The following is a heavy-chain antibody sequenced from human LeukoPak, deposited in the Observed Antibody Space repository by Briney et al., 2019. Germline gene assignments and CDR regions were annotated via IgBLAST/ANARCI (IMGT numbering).Heavy chain of an antibody. CDR3: AKVRDDYYYAMDV. J-gene: IGHJ6*02. D-gene: IGHD5-24*01. Sequence: SGASLRLSCAASGFTFDDYAMHWVRQAPGKGLEWVSLISTDGGTTYYADSVKGRFTICRDNSKYSLYLQMNSLRTEDTALYYCAKVRDDYYYAMDVWGQGTTVTVS. CDR1: GFTFDDYA. CDR2: ISTDGGTT. V-gene: IGHV3-43*02.